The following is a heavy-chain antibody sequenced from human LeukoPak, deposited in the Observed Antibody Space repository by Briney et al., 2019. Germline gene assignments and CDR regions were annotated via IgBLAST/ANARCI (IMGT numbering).Heavy chain of an antibody. D-gene: IGHD3-3*01. CDR1: GYSISSGYY. CDR2: IYHSGST. V-gene: IGHV4-38-2*01. CDR3: ARLEIFGVAIRYAFDI. J-gene: IGHJ3*02. Sequence: PSETLSLTCAVSGYSISSGYYWGWIRQPPGQGLEWIGSIYHSGSTYYNPSLKSRVTISVDTSKNQFSLKLSSVTAADTAVYYCARLEIFGVAIRYAFDIWGQGTMVTVSS.